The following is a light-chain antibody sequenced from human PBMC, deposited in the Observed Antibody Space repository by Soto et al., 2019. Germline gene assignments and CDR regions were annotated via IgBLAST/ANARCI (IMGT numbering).Light chain of an antibody. Sequence: PGERVTLSCRASQSVDIDLAWYQQIPGQAPRLLIYGASTRAPDMPGRFSGRGSGTEFTLTISSLQSEDYAVYYCQQYRKLPRTFGQGTKLDIK. CDR2: GAS. CDR3: QQYRKLPRT. CDR1: QSVDID. V-gene: IGKV3-15*01. J-gene: IGKJ1*01.